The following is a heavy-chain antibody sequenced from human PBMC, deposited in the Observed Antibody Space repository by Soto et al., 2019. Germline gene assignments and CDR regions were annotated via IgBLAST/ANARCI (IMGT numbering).Heavy chain of an antibody. V-gene: IGHV3-23*01. D-gene: IGHD5-18*01. CDR2: ISGSGGDT. CDR1: GFICSDYI. CDR3: AEDGYGKGDY. Sequence: PGVSVRLSCRASGFICSDYIMNWVRQAPGKGLEWVSGISGSGGDTFYADSVRGRFTISRDNSKSTVYLQLSSLRADDTAIYYCAEDGYGKGDYWGQGTQVTVSS. J-gene: IGHJ4*02.